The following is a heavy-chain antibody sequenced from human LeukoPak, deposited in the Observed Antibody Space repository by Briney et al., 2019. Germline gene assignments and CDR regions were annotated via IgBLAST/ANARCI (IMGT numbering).Heavy chain of an antibody. V-gene: IGHV3-33*06. J-gene: IGHJ4*02. CDR3: AKSGRNWAYLEY. Sequence: GGSLRLSCAVSGFTLSNYGMHWVRQAPGRGLEWVAVIWYDGTNKYYADSVRGRFTISRDSSKNTLYLQMNSLRAENTAVYYCAKSGRNWAYLEYWGQGTLVTVSS. D-gene: IGHD7-27*01. CDR1: GFTLSNYG. CDR2: IWYDGTNK.